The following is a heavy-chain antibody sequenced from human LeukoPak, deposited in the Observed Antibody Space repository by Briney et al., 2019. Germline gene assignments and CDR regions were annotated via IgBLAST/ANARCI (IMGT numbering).Heavy chain of an antibody. CDR2: INHSGST. V-gene: IGHV4-34*01. CDR3: ARRESSSSSFDY. D-gene: IGHD6-6*01. J-gene: IGHJ4*02. Sequence: SETLSLTCAVYGGSFSGYYWSWIRQPPGKGLEWIGEINHSGSTNYNPSLKSRVTISVDTSKNQFSLKLRSVTAADTAMYYCARRESSSSSFDYWGQGTLVTVSS. CDR1: GGSFSGYY.